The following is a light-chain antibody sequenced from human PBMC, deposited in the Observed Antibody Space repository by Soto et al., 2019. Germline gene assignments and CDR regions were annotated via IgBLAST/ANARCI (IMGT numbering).Light chain of an antibody. CDR3: QQYHISSWT. CDR2: RAS. V-gene: IGKV1-5*03. Sequence: DIQMTQSPSTLSASVGERVTITCRPSQDIGTWLAWYQQKQEKAPKLXIYRASHLDSGVLSRFSASGSGTEFSLTINSLQADDFATYYCQQYHISSWTFGQGTKVDIK. J-gene: IGKJ1*01. CDR1: QDIGTW.